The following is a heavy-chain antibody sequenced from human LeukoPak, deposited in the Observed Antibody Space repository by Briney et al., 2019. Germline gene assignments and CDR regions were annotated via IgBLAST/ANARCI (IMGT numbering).Heavy chain of an antibody. D-gene: IGHD3-9*01. J-gene: IGHJ4*02. V-gene: IGHV4-59*01. Sequence: PSETLSLTCTVSGGSISTYYWAWIRQPPGKGLEWIGYIHDSGSTKYNPSLKSRVTISVDTSKKQFSLRLRSVTAADTAVHYCARVAWVKNILTGYYTEYFDYWGQGILVSVSS. CDR3: ARVAWVKNILTGYYTEYFDY. CDR2: IHDSGST. CDR1: GGSISTYY.